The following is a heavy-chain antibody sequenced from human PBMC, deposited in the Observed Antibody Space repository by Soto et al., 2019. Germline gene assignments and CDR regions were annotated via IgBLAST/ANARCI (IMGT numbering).Heavy chain of an antibody. J-gene: IGHJ6*02. CDR3: ARGGRYRYGLDV. CDR1: GGSISPYY. CDR2: IYYSGST. V-gene: IGHV4-31*03. D-gene: IGHD3-9*01. Sequence: PSETLSLTCTVSGGSISPYYWSWIRQHPGKGLEWIGYIYYSGSTYYNPSLKSRITISVDTSKNQFSLKLSSVTAADTAVYYCARGGRYRYGLDVWGQGTTVTVSS.